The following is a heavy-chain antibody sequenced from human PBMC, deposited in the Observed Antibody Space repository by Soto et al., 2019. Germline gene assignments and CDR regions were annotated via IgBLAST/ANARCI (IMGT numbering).Heavy chain of an antibody. CDR1: GFSLSTSGMR. D-gene: IGHD6-13*01. CDR3: ARTGITGDYGVDV. J-gene: IGHJ6*02. Sequence: VSGPTLVNPTQTLTLTCTFSGFSLSTSGMRVNWIRQPPGKALEWRARIDWDDDKFYSTALKTRLTISKDTSKNQVVLTMTNMDPVDTATYYCARTGITGDYGVDVWGQGTTVTVSS. CDR2: IDWDDDK. V-gene: IGHV2-70*04.